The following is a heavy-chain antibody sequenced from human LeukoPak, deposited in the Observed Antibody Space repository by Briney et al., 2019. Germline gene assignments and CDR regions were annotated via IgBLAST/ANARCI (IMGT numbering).Heavy chain of an antibody. CDR1: GSRFTSYW. V-gene: IGHV5-10-1*01. J-gene: IGHJ5*02. CDR2: IDRRDSYA. Sequence: GEPLKISFKASGSRFTSYWFTWVRQLPGKGLEWMGRIDRRDSYANYSPSFQGHVTISADRSISTAYLQWSSLKASDTAMYYCARLHPTSCSAGTGYWFDPWGQGTLVTVSS. D-gene: IGHD2-15*01. CDR3: ARLHPTSCSAGTGYWFDP.